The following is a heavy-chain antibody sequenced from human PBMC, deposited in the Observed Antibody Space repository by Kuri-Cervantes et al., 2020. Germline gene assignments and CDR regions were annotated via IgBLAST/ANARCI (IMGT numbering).Heavy chain of an antibody. D-gene: IGHD4-23*01. CDR2: IKQDGSEK. J-gene: IGHJ5*02. V-gene: IGHV3-7*03. CDR3: ARLTPTQRWLFS. CDR1: GFTFSSYW. Sequence: GGSLRLSCAASGFTFSSYWMSWVRQAPGKVLEWVANIKQDGSEKYYVDSVKGRFTISRNNTKNALYLQMTSLRVEDTALYYCARLTPTQRWLFSWGQGTLVTVSS.